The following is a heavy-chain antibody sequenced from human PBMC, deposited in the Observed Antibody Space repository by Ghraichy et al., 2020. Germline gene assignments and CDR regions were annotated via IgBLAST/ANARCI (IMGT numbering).Heavy chain of an antibody. J-gene: IGHJ5*02. V-gene: IGHV4-59*01. Sequence: SETLSLTCTVSGGSISSYYWSWIRQPPGKGLEWIGYIYYSGSTNYNPSLKSRVTISVDTSKNQFSLKLSSVTAADTAVYYCARGDIVVVPAAIRYWFDPWGQGTLVTVSS. CDR3: ARGDIVVVPAAIRYWFDP. D-gene: IGHD2-2*02. CDR1: GGSISSYY. CDR2: IYYSGST.